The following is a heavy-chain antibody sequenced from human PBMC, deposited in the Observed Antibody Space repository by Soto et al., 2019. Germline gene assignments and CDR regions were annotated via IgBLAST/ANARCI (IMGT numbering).Heavy chain of an antibody. CDR2: IRGGGGST. J-gene: IGHJ4*02. D-gene: IGHD6-19*01. CDR1: GFNFKKFA. V-gene: IGHV3-23*01. Sequence: EVQLLESGGGVVQPGGSLRLSCVASGFNFKKFAMAWVRQAPGEGLEWVAGIRGGGGSTSYADSVKGRFSTARDDSKNTLSLQMNGQRVEDTAKYLCANADGEQWLIPHLDNWGQGTLVTVS. CDR3: ANADGEQWLIPHLDN.